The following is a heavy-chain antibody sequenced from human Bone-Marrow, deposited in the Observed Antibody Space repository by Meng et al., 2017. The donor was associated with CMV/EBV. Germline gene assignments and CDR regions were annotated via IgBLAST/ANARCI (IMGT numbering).Heavy chain of an antibody. CDR2: IKQDGSEK. D-gene: IGHD3-3*01. V-gene: IGHV3-7*01. CDR1: GFTFSTYW. Sequence: GESLKISCTASGFTFSTYWMSWVRQTPGKGLEWVANIKQDGSEKYYVDSVKGRFTISRDNSKNTLYLQMNSLRAEDTAVYYCARYDFWSYWGQGTLVTVSS. J-gene: IGHJ4*02. CDR3: ARYDFWSY.